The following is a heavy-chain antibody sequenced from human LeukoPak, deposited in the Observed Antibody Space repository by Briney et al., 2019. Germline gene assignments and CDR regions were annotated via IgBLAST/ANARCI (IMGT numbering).Heavy chain of an antibody. CDR3: AKDPGGENY. Sequence: GGSLRLSCAASGFTFSSSAMNWVRQAPGKGLEWVSTISGTGGSTYYADSVRGRFTISRDNSKNTLYLQMNSLRAEDTAVYYCAKDPGGENYWGQGTLVTVAS. J-gene: IGHJ4*02. V-gene: IGHV3-23*01. CDR1: GFTFSSSA. D-gene: IGHD2-8*02. CDR2: ISGTGGST.